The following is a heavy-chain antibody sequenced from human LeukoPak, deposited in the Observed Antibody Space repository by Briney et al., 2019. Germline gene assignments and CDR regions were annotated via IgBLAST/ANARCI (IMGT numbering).Heavy chain of an antibody. V-gene: IGHV1-8*01. Sequence: GASVKVSCKASGYTFTSYDINWVRQATGQGLEWMGWMNPNSCNTGYAQKFQGRVTMTRNTSISTAYMELSSLRSEDTAVYYCARGGEAAAGTEPSYYYYMDVWGKGTTVTVSS. D-gene: IGHD6-13*01. CDR3: ARGGEAAAGTEPSYYYYMDV. CDR2: MNPNSCNT. J-gene: IGHJ6*03. CDR1: GYTFTSYD.